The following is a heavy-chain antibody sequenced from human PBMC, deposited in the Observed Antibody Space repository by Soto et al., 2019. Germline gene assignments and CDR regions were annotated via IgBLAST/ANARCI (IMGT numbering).Heavy chain of an antibody. D-gene: IGHD6-19*01. J-gene: IGHJ4*02. CDR1: GYTFTSYG. CDR3: ARGLDGRGWFDY. Sequence: QVQLVQSGAQVKKPGASVKVSCKASGYTFTSYGISWVRQAPGQGLQWMGWISAYNVNTNYAQKLQGKVTMTTETSTSTAYVEVRSLRSDDTAVYYCARGLDGRGWFDYWGQGTLVTVSA. V-gene: IGHV1-18*01. CDR2: ISAYNVNT.